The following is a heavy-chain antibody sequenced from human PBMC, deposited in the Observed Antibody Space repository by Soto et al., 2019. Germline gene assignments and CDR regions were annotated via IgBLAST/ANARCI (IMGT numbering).Heavy chain of an antibody. Sequence: GGSLRLSCAASGFTFSSYGMHWVRQAPGKGLEWVAVIWYDGSNKYYADSVKGRFTISRDNSKNTLYLQMNSLRAEDTAVYYCARDTYYYDSSGYYLIGYWGQGTLVTVSS. CDR3: ARDTYYYDSSGYYLIGY. J-gene: IGHJ4*02. CDR2: IWYDGSNK. CDR1: GFTFSSYG. V-gene: IGHV3-33*01. D-gene: IGHD3-22*01.